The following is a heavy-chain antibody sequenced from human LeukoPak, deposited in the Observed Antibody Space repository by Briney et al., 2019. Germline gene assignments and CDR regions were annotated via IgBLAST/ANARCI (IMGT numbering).Heavy chain of an antibody. V-gene: IGHV3-21*01. J-gene: IGHJ3*02. Sequence: GGSLRLFCAAPGFTFSSYSMNWVRQAPGRGLEWVSSISSSSSYIYYADSVKGRFTISRDNAKNSLYLQMNSLRAEDTAVYYCASGSYYGDAFDIWGQGTMVTVSS. D-gene: IGHD1-26*01. CDR1: GFTFSSYS. CDR2: ISSSSSYI. CDR3: ASGSYYGDAFDI.